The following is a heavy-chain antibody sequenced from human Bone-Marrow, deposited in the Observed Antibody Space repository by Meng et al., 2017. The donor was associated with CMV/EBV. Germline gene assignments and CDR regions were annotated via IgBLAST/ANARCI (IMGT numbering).Heavy chain of an antibody. D-gene: IGHD5-24*01. J-gene: IGHJ4*02. CDR3: ATSPGWLQPTRFDH. Sequence: ASVKVSCKASGYTFTGYYMHWVRQVPGQGLEWMGWINPNSGGTNYAQKFQGRVTMTRDTSISTAYMELSRLRSDDTAVYYCATSPGWLQPTRFDHWGQGTLVTVSS. CDR1: GYTFTGYY. CDR2: INPNSGGT. V-gene: IGHV1-2*02.